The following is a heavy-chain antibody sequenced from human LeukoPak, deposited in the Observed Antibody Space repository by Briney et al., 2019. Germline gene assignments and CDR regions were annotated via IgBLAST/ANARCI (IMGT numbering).Heavy chain of an antibody. J-gene: IGHJ4*02. D-gene: IGHD6-13*01. CDR1: GFTFDDYA. CDR2: ISWNSGSI. CDR3: AKDQGIAAAGSFDY. Sequence: GRSLRLSCAASGFTFDDYAMHWVRQAPGKGLEWVSGISWNSGSIGYADSVKGRFTISRDNAKSSLYLQMNSLRAEDMALYYCAKDQGIAAAGSFDYWGQGTLVTVSS. V-gene: IGHV3-9*03.